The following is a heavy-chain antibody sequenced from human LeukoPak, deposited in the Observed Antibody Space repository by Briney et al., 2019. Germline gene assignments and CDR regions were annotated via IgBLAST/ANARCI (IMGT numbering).Heavy chain of an antibody. V-gene: IGHV3-74*01. CDR1: GFQNRGLW. Sequence: GGSLRLSCAASGFQNRGLWIQWVRQTPGEGLVWVSRIDNDGDNPTYADSVKGRFTTSRGDAKNMVFLQMNSLRVEDTGLYYFVRERTHKGFDSWGQGTLVIVSS. CDR3: VRERTHKGFDS. J-gene: IGHJ5*01. CDR2: IDNDGDNP.